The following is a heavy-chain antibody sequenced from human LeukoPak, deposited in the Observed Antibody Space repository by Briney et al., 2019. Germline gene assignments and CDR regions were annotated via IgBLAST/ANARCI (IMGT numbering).Heavy chain of an antibody. Sequence: SETLSLTCTVSGGSISSYYWSWIRQPPGKGLEWIGYIYYSGSTNYNPSLKSRVTISVDTSKNQFPLKLSSVTAADTAVYYCAREEPYSYYYDSSGYYRGWFDPWGQGTLVTVSS. J-gene: IGHJ5*02. V-gene: IGHV4-59*01. CDR3: AREEPYSYYYDSSGYYRGWFDP. CDR1: GGSISSYY. D-gene: IGHD3-22*01. CDR2: IYYSGST.